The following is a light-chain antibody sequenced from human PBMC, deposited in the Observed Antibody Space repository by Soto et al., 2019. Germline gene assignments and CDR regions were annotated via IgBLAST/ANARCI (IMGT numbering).Light chain of an antibody. V-gene: IGLV2-14*01. CDR2: EVS. CDR1: SSDVGGYNY. Sequence: QSVLTQPASVSGSPGQSITISCTGTSSDVGGYNYVSWYQQHPGKAPKLMIYEVSNRPSGVSNRFSGSKSGNTASLTISGLQAEDEADHYCSSYTSSSPFYVFGTGTKVTVL. CDR3: SSYTSSSPFYV. J-gene: IGLJ1*01.